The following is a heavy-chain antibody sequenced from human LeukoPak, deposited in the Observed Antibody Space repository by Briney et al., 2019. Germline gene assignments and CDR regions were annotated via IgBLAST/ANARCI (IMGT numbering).Heavy chain of an antibody. CDR2: IYSGGST. V-gene: IGHV3-53*01. J-gene: IGHJ4*02. CDR1: ALTVSSNY. Sequence: QPGGSLRLSCAASALTVSSNYMSWVRQASGKGLEWVSVIYSGGSTYYADSVKGRFTISRDNSKNTLYLQMNSLRAEDTDVYYCARLGARTFFDYWGQGTLVTVSS. D-gene: IGHD3-16*01. CDR3: ARLGARTFFDY.